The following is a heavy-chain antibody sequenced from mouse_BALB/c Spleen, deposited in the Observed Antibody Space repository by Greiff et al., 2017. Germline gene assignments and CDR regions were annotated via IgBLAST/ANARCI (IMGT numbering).Heavy chain of an antibody. CDR3: ARCPYGSSYEDAMDY. CDR1: GYSITSDYA. J-gene: IGHJ4*01. Sequence: EVKLQESGPGLVKPSQSLSLTCTVTGYSITSDYAWNWIRQFPGNKLEWMGYISYSGSTSYNPSLKSRISITRDTSKNQFFLQLNSVTTEDTATYYCARCPYGSSYEDAMDYWGQGTSVTVSS. CDR2: ISYSGST. V-gene: IGHV3-2*02. D-gene: IGHD1-1*01.